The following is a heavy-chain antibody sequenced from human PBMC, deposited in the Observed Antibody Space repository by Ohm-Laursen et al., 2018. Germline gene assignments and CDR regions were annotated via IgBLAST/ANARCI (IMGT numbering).Heavy chain of an antibody. Sequence: RSLRLSCTASGFTFGDYAMSWVRQAPGRGLEWVSFIRSKAYGGTTEYAASVKGRFTISRDDSKRIVYLQMNSLKTEDTAVYYCTRGYSSSSPYGLHWGQGTLVTVSS. D-gene: IGHD4-11*01. V-gene: IGHV3-49*04. CDR1: GFTFGDYA. J-gene: IGHJ1*01. CDR3: TRGYSSSSPYGLH. CDR2: IRSKAYGGTT.